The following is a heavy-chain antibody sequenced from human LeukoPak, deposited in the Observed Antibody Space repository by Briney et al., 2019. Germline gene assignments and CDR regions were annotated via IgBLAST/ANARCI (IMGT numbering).Heavy chain of an antibody. CDR1: GGSISSSSYY. J-gene: IGHJ4*02. D-gene: IGHD6-13*01. V-gene: IGHV4-39*01. CDR3: ARHPCSSSWYGYFDY. CDR2: IYYSGST. Sequence: SSETLPLTCTVSGGSISSSSYYWGWIRQPPGKGLEWIGSIYYSGSTYYNPSLKSRITISVDTSKNQFSLKLSSVTAADTAVYYCARHPCSSSWYGYFDYWGQGTLVTVSS.